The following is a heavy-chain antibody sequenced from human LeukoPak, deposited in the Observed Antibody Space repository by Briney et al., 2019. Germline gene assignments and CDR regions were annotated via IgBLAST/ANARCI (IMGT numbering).Heavy chain of an antibody. D-gene: IGHD1-1*01. CDR3: ARFTSLDVYAFDI. V-gene: IGHV1-18*01. J-gene: IGHJ3*02. CDR1: GYTFNSYG. Sequence: ASVKVSCKASGYTFNSYGISWVQQAPGQGLEWMGWISAYNANTNYAQKLQGRVTMTTDTSTSTAHMELRSLRSDDTAVYYCARFTSLDVYAFDIWGQGTMVTVSS. CDR2: ISAYNANT.